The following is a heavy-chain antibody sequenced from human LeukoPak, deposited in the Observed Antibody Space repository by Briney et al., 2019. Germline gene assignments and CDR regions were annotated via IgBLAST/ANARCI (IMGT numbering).Heavy chain of an antibody. J-gene: IGHJ4*02. V-gene: IGHV4-4*07. CDR2: IYISGST. D-gene: IGHD6-19*01. Sequence: PSETLSLTCTVSGGTISSYYWSWIRQPAGKGLEWIGRIYISGSTNYNPSLKNRVTMSVDTYKNQFSLKLSSVTAADTAVYYCARTWQWLPFDYWGQGTLVTVSS. CDR1: GGTISSYY. CDR3: ARTWQWLPFDY.